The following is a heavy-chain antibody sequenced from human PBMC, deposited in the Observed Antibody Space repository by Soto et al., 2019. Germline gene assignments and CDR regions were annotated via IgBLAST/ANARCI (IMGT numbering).Heavy chain of an antibody. D-gene: IGHD6-13*01. CDR3: ASLIAAAAMDV. J-gene: IGHJ6*02. CDR1: GGSISSGGYY. Sequence: SSETLSLTCTVSGGSISSGGYYWSWIRQHPGKGLEWIGYIYYSGSTYYNPSLKSRVTISVDTSKNQFSLKLSSVTAADTAVYYCASLIAAAAMDVWGQGTTVTVSS. V-gene: IGHV4-31*03. CDR2: IYYSGST.